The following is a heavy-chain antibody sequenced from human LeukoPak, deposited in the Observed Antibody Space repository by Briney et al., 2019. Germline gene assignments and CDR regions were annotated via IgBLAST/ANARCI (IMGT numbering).Heavy chain of an antibody. CDR1: RFTFSIFA. J-gene: IGHJ4*02. V-gene: IGHV3-48*01. CDR3: ARERGGWPDY. CDR2: ISSSSTI. Sequence: PGGSLRLSCAASRFTFSIFAMNWVRQAPGKGLEWLSYISSSSTIYYADSVKGRFTISRDNAKNSLYLQLNSLRPEDTGLYYCARERGGWPDYWGQGTLVTVSS. D-gene: IGHD6-19*01.